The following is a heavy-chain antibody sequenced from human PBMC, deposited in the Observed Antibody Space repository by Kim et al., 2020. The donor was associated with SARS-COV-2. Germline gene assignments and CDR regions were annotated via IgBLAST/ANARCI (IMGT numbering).Heavy chain of an antibody. CDR2: INHSGST. CDR1: GGSFSGYY. Sequence: SETLSLTCAVYGGSFSGYYWSWIRQPPGKGLEWIGEINHSGSTNYNPSLKSRVTISVVTSKNQFSLKLSSVTAADTAVYYCARGLVLRYFDWLLNDAFDIWGQGTMVTVSS. V-gene: IGHV4-34*01. D-gene: IGHD3-9*01. CDR3: ARGLVLRYFDWLLNDAFDI. J-gene: IGHJ3*02.